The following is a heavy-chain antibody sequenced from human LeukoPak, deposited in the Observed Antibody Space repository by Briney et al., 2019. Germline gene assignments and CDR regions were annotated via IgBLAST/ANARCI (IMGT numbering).Heavy chain of an antibody. CDR2: IYYSGST. D-gene: IGHD6-25*01. Sequence: TSQTLSLTCTVSGGSISSGGYYWSWIRQHPGKGLEWIGYIYYSGSTYYNPSLKSRVTISVDTSKNQFSLKLSSVTAADTAVYYCARERIAAAGYYYYYGMDVWGQGTTVTVSS. CDR1: GGSISSGGYY. V-gene: IGHV4-31*03. CDR3: ARERIAAAGYYYYYGMDV. J-gene: IGHJ6*02.